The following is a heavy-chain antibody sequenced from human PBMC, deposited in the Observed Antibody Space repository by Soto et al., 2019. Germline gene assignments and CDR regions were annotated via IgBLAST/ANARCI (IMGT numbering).Heavy chain of an antibody. J-gene: IGHJ4*01. D-gene: IGHD4-4*01. CDR2: IILIFGTA. Sequence: SVKVSCKASGGSFSSYISWLRQAPGQGLEWMGGIILIFGTANYAQKFQGRVTITADKSTGTVYLELRSLRSEDTAMYYCARDVYRSSYFDYWGHRTLATVSS. CDR1: GGSFSSY. V-gene: IGHV1-69*06. CDR3: ARDVYRSSYFDY.